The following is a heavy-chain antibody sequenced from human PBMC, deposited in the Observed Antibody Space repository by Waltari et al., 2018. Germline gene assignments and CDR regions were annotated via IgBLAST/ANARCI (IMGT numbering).Heavy chain of an antibody. D-gene: IGHD2-15*01. CDR3: ASQSTTLFDY. CDR1: GLPFSRFG. J-gene: IGHJ4*02. Sequence: QVQLVESGGGVVQPGRSLRLSCAGSGLPFSRFGMHWVRQAPGKGLEWVAVIWHDGSNEYYVDSVKGRFTISRDNSKNTLYLQMNSLRAEDSAVYYCASQSTTLFDYWGQGTLVTVSS. CDR2: IWHDGSNE. V-gene: IGHV3-33*01.